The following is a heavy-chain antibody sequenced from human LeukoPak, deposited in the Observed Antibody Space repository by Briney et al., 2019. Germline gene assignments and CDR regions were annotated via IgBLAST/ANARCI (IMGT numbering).Heavy chain of an antibody. D-gene: IGHD6-19*01. CDR2: INHSGST. V-gene: IGHV4-34*01. J-gene: IGHJ4*02. Sequence: GSLRLSCAASGFTFSSYAMSWVRQAPRKGLEWIGEINHSGSTNYNPSLKSRVTISVDTSKNQFSLKLSSVTAADTAVYYCASSRYSSGWYRYWGQGTLVTVSS. CDR3: ASSRYSSGWYRY. CDR1: GFTFSSYA.